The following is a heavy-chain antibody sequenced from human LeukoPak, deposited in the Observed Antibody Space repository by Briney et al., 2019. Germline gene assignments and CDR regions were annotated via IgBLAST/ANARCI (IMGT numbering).Heavy chain of an antibody. Sequence: GGSLRLSCAASGFTFTTYAMSWVRQAPGTGLEWVSTISGSGGSTYYADSVKGRFTISRDNSKNTLYVQMSSLRAEDTAVYYCAKGAVRFGDWDYRGQGTLVTVSS. J-gene: IGHJ4*02. V-gene: IGHV3-23*01. CDR3: AKGAVRFGDWDY. CDR2: ISGSGGST. D-gene: IGHD2-21*02. CDR1: GFTFTTYA.